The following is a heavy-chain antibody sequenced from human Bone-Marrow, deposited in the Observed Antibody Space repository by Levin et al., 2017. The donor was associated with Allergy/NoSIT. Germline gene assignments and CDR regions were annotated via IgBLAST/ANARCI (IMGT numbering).Heavy chain of an antibody. CDR2: IYHSGST. CDR3: ARGVDYSQYYFWYFDL. Sequence: SETLSLTCAVSGVSIRSGGYSWSWIRQPPGKGLEWIGYIYHSGSTYYNPSLKSRVTISIDTSENQFSLKLTSVTAADTAVYYCARGVDYSQYYFWYFDLWGRGTLVTVSS. D-gene: IGHD2/OR15-2a*01. J-gene: IGHJ2*01. CDR1: GVSIRSGGYS. V-gene: IGHV4-30-2*01.